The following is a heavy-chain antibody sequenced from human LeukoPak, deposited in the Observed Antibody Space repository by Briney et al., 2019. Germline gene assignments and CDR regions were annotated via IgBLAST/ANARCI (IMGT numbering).Heavy chain of an antibody. D-gene: IGHD2-21*01. CDR1: GFTFSSYA. Sequence: GGSLRLSCAASGFTFSSYAMSWVRQAPGKGLEWVSAISGSGGSTYYADSVKGRFTISRDNSKNALYLQMDSLRGEDTAVYYCAKDFRIGYSAHFDYWGQGALVTVSS. CDR2: ISGSGGST. V-gene: IGHV3-23*01. CDR3: AKDFRIGYSAHFDY. J-gene: IGHJ4*02.